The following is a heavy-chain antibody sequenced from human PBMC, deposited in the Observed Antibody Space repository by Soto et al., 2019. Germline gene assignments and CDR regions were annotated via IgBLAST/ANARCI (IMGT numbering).Heavy chain of an antibody. D-gene: IGHD5-18*01. CDR3: TRDQRYSSAV. J-gene: IGHJ4*02. V-gene: IGHV3-74*01. Sequence: EVQLVESGGGLVQPGGSLRLSCAASGFDFTNAWMHWVRLAPGKGLVWVSHVNSDGSITTYADSVKGRFTISRDNAKNTVYLQMTSLRVEDTAVYYCTRDQRYSSAVWGQGTLVTVSS. CDR2: VNSDGSIT. CDR1: GFDFTNAW.